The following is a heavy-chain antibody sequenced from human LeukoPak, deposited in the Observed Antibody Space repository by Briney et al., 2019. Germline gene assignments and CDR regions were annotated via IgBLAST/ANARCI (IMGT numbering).Heavy chain of an antibody. J-gene: IGHJ4*02. CDR3: AKMAARLQDY. D-gene: IGHD6-6*01. CDR1: GFTFSSYG. Sequence: PGGSLRLSCAASGFTFSSYGMHWVRQAPGKGLEWVAFIRYDGSNKYYADSVKGRFTISRDNSKNTLYPQMNSLRAEDTAAYYCAKMAARLQDYWGQGTLVTVSS. V-gene: IGHV3-30*02. CDR2: IRYDGSNK.